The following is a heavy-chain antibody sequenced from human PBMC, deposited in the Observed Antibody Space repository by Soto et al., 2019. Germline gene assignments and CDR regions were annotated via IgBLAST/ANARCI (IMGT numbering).Heavy chain of an antibody. CDR3: ARSGGTRDGYSGDWYFDL. V-gene: IGHV1-69*01. CDR1: GGTFSSYA. D-gene: IGHD2-15*01. Sequence: QVQLVQSGAEVKKPGSSVKVSCKASGGTFSSYAISWVRQAPGHGLEWMGGIIPISGTENYAQKFQGRVTSTADDSTSTAYMELSSLRSEDTAVYYCARSGGTRDGYSGDWYFDLWGRGTLVTVSS. J-gene: IGHJ2*01. CDR2: IIPISGTE.